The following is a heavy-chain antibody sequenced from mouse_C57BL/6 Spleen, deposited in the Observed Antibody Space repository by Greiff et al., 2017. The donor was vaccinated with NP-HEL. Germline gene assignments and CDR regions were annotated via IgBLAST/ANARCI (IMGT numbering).Heavy chain of an antibody. J-gene: IGHJ2*01. Sequence: VQLQQPGAELVKPGASVKLSCKASGYTFTSYWMHWVKQRPGQGLEWIGMIHPNSGSTNYNEKFKSKATLTVDKSSSTAYMQLSSLTSEDSAVYYCARSGGDGYFDYWGQGTTLTVSS. CDR1: GYTFTSYW. V-gene: IGHV1-64*01. CDR3: ARSGGDGYFDY. D-gene: IGHD2-3*01. CDR2: IHPNSGST.